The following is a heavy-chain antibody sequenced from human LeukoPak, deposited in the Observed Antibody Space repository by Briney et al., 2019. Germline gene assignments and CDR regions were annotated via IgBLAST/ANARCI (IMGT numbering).Heavy chain of an antibody. J-gene: IGHJ4*02. D-gene: IGHD6-19*01. CDR1: GFIFSSHW. CDR2: IKEDGSVK. V-gene: IGHV3-7*03. Sequence: PGGSLRLSCTASGFIFSSHWMTWVRQSPGKGLEWVANIKEDGSVKYYVDSVKGRFTISRDNTKSALYLQMNSLRADDTAVYFCARDSTWLLDYWGQGTLITVSS. CDR3: ARDSTWLLDY.